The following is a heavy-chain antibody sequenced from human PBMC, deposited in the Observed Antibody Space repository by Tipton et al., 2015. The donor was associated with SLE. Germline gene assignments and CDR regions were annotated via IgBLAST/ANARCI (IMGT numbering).Heavy chain of an antibody. CDR2: ISHSGSA. J-gene: IGHJ4*02. CDR3: ARGDVD. CDR1: GFSIRSTNYF. V-gene: IGHV4-61*05. Sequence: GLVKPSQTLSLTCTVSGFSIRSTNYFWSWVRQLPGKGLEWIGYISHSGSADYNPALISRVSMSVDISKNQFFLTLRSVTAADTAVYFCARGDVDWGQGTLVTVSS. D-gene: IGHD5-24*01.